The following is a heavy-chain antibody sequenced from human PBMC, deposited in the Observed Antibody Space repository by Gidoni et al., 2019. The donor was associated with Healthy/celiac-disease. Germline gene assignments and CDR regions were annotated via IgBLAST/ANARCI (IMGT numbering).Heavy chain of an antibody. J-gene: IGHJ6*02. CDR2: INPSGGST. D-gene: IGHD6-13*01. Sequence: QVQLVQSGAEVKKPGASVTVSCKASGYTFTSSYMHWVRQAPGQGLEWMGIINPSGGSTSYAQKFQGRVTMTRDTSTSRVYMELSSLRSEDTAVYYCARGSDSSSWFYYYYYGMDVWGQGTTVTVSS. V-gene: IGHV1-46*01. CDR3: ARGSDSSSWFYYYYYGMDV. CDR1: GYTFTSSY.